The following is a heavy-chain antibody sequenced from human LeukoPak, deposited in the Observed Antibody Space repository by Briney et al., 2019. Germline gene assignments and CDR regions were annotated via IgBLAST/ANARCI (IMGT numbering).Heavy chain of an antibody. Sequence: GGSLRLSCAASGFTFSSYGMSWVRQAPGKGLGWVSAIGGRDGSTYYADSVKGRFTISRDNSKNTLYVQMNSLRAEDTAVYYCAKGHYYGSGSLDYWGQGTLVTVSS. CDR2: IGGRDGST. D-gene: IGHD3-10*01. J-gene: IGHJ4*02. CDR3: AKGHYYGSGSLDY. V-gene: IGHV3-23*01. CDR1: GFTFSSYG.